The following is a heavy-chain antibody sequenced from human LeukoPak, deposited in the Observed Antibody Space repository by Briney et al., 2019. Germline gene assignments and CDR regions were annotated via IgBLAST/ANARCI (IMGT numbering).Heavy chain of an antibody. CDR2: IWYDGSNK. J-gene: IGHJ4*02. CDR3: ARDRPTGSYYSIDY. Sequence: PGRSLRLSCAASGFTFNEFGVHWVRQAPGQGLEWVALIWYDGSNKYYADSVKGRFTISRDNSKNTVYLQMNSLRVEDTAIYYCARDRPTGSYYSIDYWGQGTLVTVSS. V-gene: IGHV3-33*01. CDR1: GFTFNEFG. D-gene: IGHD1-26*01.